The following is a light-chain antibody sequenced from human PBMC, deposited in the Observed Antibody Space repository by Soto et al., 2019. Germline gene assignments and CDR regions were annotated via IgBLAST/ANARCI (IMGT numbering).Light chain of an antibody. J-gene: IGKJ1*01. V-gene: IGKV1-33*01. CDR1: HDISNY. CDR3: QQYNDWPRT. Sequence: DIQMTQSPSSLSASVGDRVTITCQASHDISNYLNWYQQKPGQAPKLLIYDASNLETGVPSRFSGSGSGTDFTFTISSLLSEDFAVYYCQQYNDWPRTFGQGTKVDIK. CDR2: DAS.